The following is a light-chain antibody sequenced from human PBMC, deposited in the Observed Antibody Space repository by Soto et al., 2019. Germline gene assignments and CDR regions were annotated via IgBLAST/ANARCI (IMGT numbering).Light chain of an antibody. Sequence: DLQMTQSPSSLSASVGDRVTITCRASQSISTYLNWYQQKVGKASKLLIYAASSLQRGVPSRFSGSGSGTDFTLTISSLQPEDFATYYCQQSYSTPRTFGQGTKLEIK. CDR2: AAS. CDR1: QSISTY. CDR3: QQSYSTPRT. V-gene: IGKV1-39*01. J-gene: IGKJ2*02.